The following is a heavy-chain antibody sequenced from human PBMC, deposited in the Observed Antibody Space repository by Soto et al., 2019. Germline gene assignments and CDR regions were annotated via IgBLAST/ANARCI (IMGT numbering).Heavy chain of an antibody. V-gene: IGHV3-30-3*01. CDR2: ISDDETNK. CDR1: GFTFSSYA. CDR3: AKDLGPWYSSGHYYYYGMDV. Sequence: TGGSLRLSCAASGFTFSSYAMHWVRQAPGKGLEWVAVISDDETNKYYADSVKGRFTISRDNSKNTLYLQMNSLRAEDTAVYYCAKDLGPWYSSGHYYYYGMDVWGQGTTVTVSS. D-gene: IGHD6-19*01. J-gene: IGHJ6*02.